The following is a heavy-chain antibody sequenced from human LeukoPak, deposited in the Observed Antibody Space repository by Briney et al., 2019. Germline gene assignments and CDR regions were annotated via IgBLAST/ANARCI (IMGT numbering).Heavy chain of an antibody. CDR2: IYYSGST. V-gene: IGHV4-59*01. Sequence: SETLSLTCTVSGGSISSYYWSWIRQPPGKGLEWIGYIYYSGSTNYNPSLKSRATISVDTSKNQFSLKLSSVTAADTAVYYCARDLIGIVGATTGAFDIWGQGTMVTVSS. CDR3: ARDLIGIVGATTGAFDI. D-gene: IGHD1-26*01. J-gene: IGHJ3*02. CDR1: GGSISSYY.